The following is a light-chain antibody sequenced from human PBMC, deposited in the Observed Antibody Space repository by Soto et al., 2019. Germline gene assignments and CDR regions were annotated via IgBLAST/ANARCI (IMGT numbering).Light chain of an antibody. CDR2: EVN. V-gene: IGLV2-8*01. Sequence: QSALTQPPSASGSPGQSVTISCIGTSSDVGAHNFVPWYLQHPGKVPKLMIYEVNKRPSGVPDRFSGSKSGNTASLTVSGLQAEDEADYYCSSHGGSNAFYVFGTGTKVTFL. J-gene: IGLJ1*01. CDR1: SSDVGAHNF. CDR3: SSHGGSNAFYV.